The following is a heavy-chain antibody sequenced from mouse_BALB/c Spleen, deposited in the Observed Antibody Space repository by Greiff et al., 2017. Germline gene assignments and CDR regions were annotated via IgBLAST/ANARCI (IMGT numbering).Heavy chain of an antibody. Sequence: QVQLKQPGAELVKPGASVKLSCKASGYTFTSYYMYWVKQRPGQGLEWIGGINPSNGGTNFNEKFKSKATLTVDKSSSTAYMQLSSLTSEDSAVYYGTRSRYGNYTDYWGQGTTLTVSS. CDR1: GYTFTSYY. CDR3: TRSRYGNYTDY. V-gene: IGHV1S81*02. D-gene: IGHD2-10*02. J-gene: IGHJ2*01. CDR2: INPSNGGT.